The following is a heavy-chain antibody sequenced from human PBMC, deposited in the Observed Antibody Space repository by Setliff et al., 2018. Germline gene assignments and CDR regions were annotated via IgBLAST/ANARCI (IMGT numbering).Heavy chain of an antibody. Sequence: GGSLRLSCAASGFTFSSYEMNWVRQAAGKGREWVSYISSSGSTIYYADSVKGRFTISRDNAKNSLYLQMNSLGAEDTAVYYCACPDILTGLYDYWGQGTLVTVSS. CDR2: ISSSGSTI. CDR3: ACPDILTGLYDY. D-gene: IGHD3-9*01. J-gene: IGHJ4*02. CDR1: GFTFSSYE. V-gene: IGHV3-48*03.